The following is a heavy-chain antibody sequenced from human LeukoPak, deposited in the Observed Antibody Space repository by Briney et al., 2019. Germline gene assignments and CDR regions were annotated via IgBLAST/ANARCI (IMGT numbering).Heavy chain of an antibody. J-gene: IGHJ5*02. D-gene: IGHD6-19*01. CDR1: GYTFTGYY. CDR3: ARDQQWLVAWFDP. CDR2: INPNSGGT. Sequence: ASVKVSCKASGYTFTGYYMHWLRQAPGQGLEWMGWINPNSGGTNYAQKFQGRVTMTRDTSISTAYMELSRLRSDDTAAYYCARDQQWLVAWFDPWGQGTLVTVSS. V-gene: IGHV1-2*02.